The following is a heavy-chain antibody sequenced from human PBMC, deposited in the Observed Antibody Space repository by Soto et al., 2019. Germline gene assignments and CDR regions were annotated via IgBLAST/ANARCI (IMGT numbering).Heavy chain of an antibody. Sequence: SETLSLTCTISGGSISNYHWRWIRQPTGKGLEWIGYIYYSGSTNYNPSLKSRVTISIDTSKNQFSLKLTSVTAADTAVYYCTRLGYSYPYYYYGMDVWGQGTTVTVSS. V-gene: IGHV4-59*01. J-gene: IGHJ6*02. D-gene: IGHD5-18*01. CDR1: GGSISNYH. CDR3: TRLGYSYPYYYYGMDV. CDR2: IYYSGST.